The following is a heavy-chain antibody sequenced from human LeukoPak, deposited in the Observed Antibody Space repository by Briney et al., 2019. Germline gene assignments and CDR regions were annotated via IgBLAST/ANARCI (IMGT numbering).Heavy chain of an antibody. D-gene: IGHD3-10*02. J-gene: IGHJ6*04. CDR1: GFTFSTYW. CDR3: AELGITMIGGV. CDR2: ISSSGSTI. Sequence: GGSLRLSCAASGFTFSTYWMNWFRQTPGKGLEWVSCISSSGSTIYYADSVKGRFTISRDNAKNSLYLQMNSLRAEDTAVYYCAELGITMIGGVWGKGTTVTISS. V-gene: IGHV3-48*04.